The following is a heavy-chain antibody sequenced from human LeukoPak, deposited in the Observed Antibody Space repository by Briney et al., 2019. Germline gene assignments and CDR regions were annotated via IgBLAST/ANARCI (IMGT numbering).Heavy chain of an antibody. D-gene: IGHD6-19*01. CDR2: IYYSGST. J-gene: IGHJ4*02. Sequence: SETLSLTCAVSGGSISSYYWSWIRQPPGKGLEWIGYIYYSGSTNYNPSLKSRVTISVDTSKNQFSLKLSSVTAADTAVYYCARVPGSPYYFDYWGQGTLVTVSS. V-gene: IGHV4-59*01. CDR3: ARVPGSPYYFDY. CDR1: GGSISSYY.